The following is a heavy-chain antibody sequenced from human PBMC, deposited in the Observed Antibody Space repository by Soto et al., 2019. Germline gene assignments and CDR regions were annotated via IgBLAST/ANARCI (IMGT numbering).Heavy chain of an antibody. D-gene: IGHD6-13*01. CDR3: ARAAGLDY. V-gene: IGHV3-30*03. Sequence: GGSLRLSCAASGFTFSSYGMHWVRQAPGKGLEWVAVISYDGSNKYYADSVKGRFTISRDNSKNTLYLKMNSPRAEDTAVYYCARAAGLDYWGQGTLVTVSS. J-gene: IGHJ4*02. CDR2: ISYDGSNK. CDR1: GFTFSSYG.